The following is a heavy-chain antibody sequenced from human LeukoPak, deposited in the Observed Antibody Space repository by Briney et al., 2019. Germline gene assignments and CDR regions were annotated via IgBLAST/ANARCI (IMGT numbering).Heavy chain of an antibody. V-gene: IGHV4-30-4*01. Sequence: KPSVILSLTCTVSGGSISSGDYYWSCIRQPPGKGLEWTGYIYYSGSTYYNPSLKSRVTISVDTSKNQFSLKLSSVTAADTAVYYCARAVSDYYDSSGYFDYWGQGTLVTVSS. CDR3: ARAVSDYYDSSGYFDY. J-gene: IGHJ4*02. D-gene: IGHD3-22*01. CDR1: GGSISSGDYY. CDR2: IYYSGST.